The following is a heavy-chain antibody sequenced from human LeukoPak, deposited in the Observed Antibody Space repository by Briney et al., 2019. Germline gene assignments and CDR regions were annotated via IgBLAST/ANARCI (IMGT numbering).Heavy chain of an antibody. CDR3: ARVGVSSGYYSEPFDY. CDR2: IYYGGTT. J-gene: IGHJ4*02. Sequence: SETLSLTCTVSGGSISSSSYYWGWIRQPPGKGLEWIGCIYYGGTTNYNPSLQIRVTISLDTSKNQFSLKLSSVTAADTAVYYCARVGVSSGYYSEPFDYWGQGTLVTVSS. V-gene: IGHV4-39*07. CDR1: GGSISSSSYY. D-gene: IGHD3-22*01.